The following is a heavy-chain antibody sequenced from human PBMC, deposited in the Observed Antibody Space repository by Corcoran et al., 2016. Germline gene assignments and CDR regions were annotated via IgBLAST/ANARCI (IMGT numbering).Heavy chain of an antibody. CDR1: GYTFTSYY. J-gene: IGHJ5*02. D-gene: IGHD6-13*01. CDR2: INPSGGST. CDR3: ARDKGSSYGGGWFEP. V-gene: IGHV1-46*01. Sequence: QVQLVQSGAEVKKPGASVKVSCKASGYTFTSYYMHWVRQAPGQGLEWMGIINPSGGSTSYAQKFQGRVTMTRDTSTSTVYMELSSLRSEDTAVEYGARDKGSSYGGGWFEPWGQGTLVTVSS.